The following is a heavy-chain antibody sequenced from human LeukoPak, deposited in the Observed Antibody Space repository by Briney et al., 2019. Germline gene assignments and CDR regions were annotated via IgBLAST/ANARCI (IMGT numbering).Heavy chain of an antibody. J-gene: IGHJ4*02. V-gene: IGHV3-7*04. D-gene: IGHD5-24*01. CDR2: IKQDGGEK. CDR3: AGRGDGNLYYFDH. Sequence: GGSLRLSCAASGFTVSSNYMSCVRQAPGKGLEWVANIKQDGGEKYYVDSVKGRFTISRDNAKNSLYLQMNSLRPEDTAVYYCAGRGDGNLYYFDHWGQGTLVTASS. CDR1: GFTVSSNY.